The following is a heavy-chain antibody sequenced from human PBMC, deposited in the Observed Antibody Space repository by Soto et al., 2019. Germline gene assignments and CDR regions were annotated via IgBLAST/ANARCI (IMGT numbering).Heavy chain of an antibody. D-gene: IGHD4-17*01. CDR2: INPSGGST. J-gene: IGHJ4*02. Sequence: QVQLVQSGAEVKKPGASVKVSCKASGYTFTNYYMHWVRQAPGQGLEWMGVINPSGGSTSYPQKFQGRVTMTRDTSTSTVYMELSSLRSDDTAVYYCAGDGVYSSFDYWGQGTRVTVSS. CDR3: AGDGVYSSFDY. V-gene: IGHV1-46*03. CDR1: GYTFTNYY.